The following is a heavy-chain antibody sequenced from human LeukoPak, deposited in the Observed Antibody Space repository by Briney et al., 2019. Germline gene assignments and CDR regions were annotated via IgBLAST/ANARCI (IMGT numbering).Heavy chain of an antibody. CDR2: VKSDRTAT. CDR1: GFTFSSHL. J-gene: IGHJ4*02. CDR3: ARDSASSGDQAFDS. Sequence: GSLRLSCAASGFTFSSHLMHWVRQAQGTGLVWVSSVKSDRTATNCADSVKGRFTISRDNAKNTLYLQMNGLRAEDTAVYYCARDSASSGDQAFDSWGQGTLVTVSS. V-gene: IGHV3-74*01. D-gene: IGHD3-10*01.